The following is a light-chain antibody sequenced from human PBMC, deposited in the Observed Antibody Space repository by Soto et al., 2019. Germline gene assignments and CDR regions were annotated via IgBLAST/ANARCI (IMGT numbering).Light chain of an antibody. CDR2: EGS. CDR3: CSYAGSNVV. J-gene: IGLJ2*01. V-gene: IGLV2-23*01. Sequence: QSVLTQPASVSGSPVQSITISCTGTSSDVGSYNLVSWYQQHPGKSPKLIIYEGSKRPSGVSNRFSGSKSGNTASLTISGLQAEDEADYYCCSYAGSNVVFGGGTKVTVL. CDR1: SSDVGSYNL.